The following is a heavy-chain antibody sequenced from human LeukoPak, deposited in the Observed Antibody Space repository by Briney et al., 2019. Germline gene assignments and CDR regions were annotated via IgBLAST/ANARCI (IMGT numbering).Heavy chain of an antibody. CDR1: GGSISSYY. J-gene: IGHJ4*02. Sequence: SETLSLTCAVSGGSISSYYWSWIRQPAGKGLEWIGRIYPRVNTNYNPSLKSRVTMSVDTAKNQLSLKMRAVTAADTAVYYCARVASGSNAGTALFDYWGQGTLVTVSS. CDR3: ARVASGSNAGTALFDY. V-gene: IGHV4-4*07. D-gene: IGHD6-13*01. CDR2: IYPRVNT.